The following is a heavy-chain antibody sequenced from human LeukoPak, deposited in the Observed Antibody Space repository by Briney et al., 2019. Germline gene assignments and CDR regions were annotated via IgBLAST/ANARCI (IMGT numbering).Heavy chain of an antibody. CDR1: GFTFSSYS. Sequence: GGSLRLSCAASGFTFSSYSMNWVRQAPGKGLEWVSSISSSSSYIYYADSVKGRFTISRDNAKNSLYLQMNSLRAEDTAVYYCARDSREGIAAAGYWGQGTLVTVSS. D-gene: IGHD6-13*01. CDR2: ISSSSSYI. CDR3: ARDSREGIAAAGY. J-gene: IGHJ4*02. V-gene: IGHV3-21*01.